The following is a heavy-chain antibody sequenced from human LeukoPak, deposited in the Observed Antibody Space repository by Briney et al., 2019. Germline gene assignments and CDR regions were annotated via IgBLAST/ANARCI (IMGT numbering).Heavy chain of an antibody. Sequence: GGSLRLSCAASGFTFSSYGMHWVRQAPGKGLEWVTVIWHDGSKTYYADSVMGRFTISRDNSKNTLYLQMNSLRAEDTAVYYCARMAAVAMVLDYWGQGTLVTVSS. CDR2: IWHDGSKT. J-gene: IGHJ4*02. V-gene: IGHV3-33*01. CDR3: ARMAAVAMVLDY. D-gene: IGHD5-18*01. CDR1: GFTFSSYG.